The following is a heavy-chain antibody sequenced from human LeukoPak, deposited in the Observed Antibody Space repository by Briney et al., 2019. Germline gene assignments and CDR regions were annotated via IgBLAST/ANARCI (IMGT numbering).Heavy chain of an antibody. J-gene: IGHJ4*02. CDR2: IKSKTDGGTT. V-gene: IGHV3-15*01. Sequence: IPGGSLRLSCAASGFTFSNAWMSWVRQAPGKGLEWVGRIKSKTDGGTTDYAAPVKGRFTISRDDSKNTLHLQMNSLKTEDTAVYYCTTLDSSGYYGYFDYWGQGTLVTVSS. CDR1: GFTFSNAW. D-gene: IGHD3-22*01. CDR3: TTLDSSGYYGYFDY.